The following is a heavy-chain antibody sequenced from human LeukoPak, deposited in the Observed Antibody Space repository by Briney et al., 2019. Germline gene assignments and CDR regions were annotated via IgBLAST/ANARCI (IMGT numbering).Heavy chain of an antibody. D-gene: IGHD3-3*02. J-gene: IGHJ4*02. CDR1: GDSTSRGRSS. CDR2: IFHSGDT. V-gene: IGHV4-30-2*01. CDR3: ASGFDYPLSFFQFDY. Sequence: PSETLSLTRTVSGDSTSRGRSSWHWIRQPPGKGLEWVGYIFHSGDTYYNPSLVSRVSMSVDRSKSQFLLKLTSVTAADTAFYYCASGFDYPLSFFQFDYWGQGILSTVS.